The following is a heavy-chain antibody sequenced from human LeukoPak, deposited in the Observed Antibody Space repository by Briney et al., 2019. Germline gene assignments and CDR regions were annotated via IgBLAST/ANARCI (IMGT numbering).Heavy chain of an antibody. D-gene: IGHD6-13*01. V-gene: IGHV3-74*01. CDR2: INSDGSST. J-gene: IGHJ4*02. CDR1: GFTFSSYW. Sequence: GGSLRLSCAASGFTFSSYWMHWVRQAPGKGLVWVSRINSDGSSTSYADSVRGRFTISRDNAKNTLYLQMNSLRAEDTAVYYCARAYSSSSTLYYWGQGTLVTVSS. CDR3: ARAYSSSSTLYY.